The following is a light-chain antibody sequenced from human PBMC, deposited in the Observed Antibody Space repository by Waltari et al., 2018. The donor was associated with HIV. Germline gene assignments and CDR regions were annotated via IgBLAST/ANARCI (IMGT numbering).Light chain of an antibody. Sequence: QSVLTQPPSVSGAPGQTVTISCTGSSSNIGARFDVHWYQQIPGTAPKLLMYGNNRPQGVPDRFSGAKSGTSAVLAITGLQAEDEADYYCQTYDSSLSGSVVFGGGTKLTVL. CDR2: GN. V-gene: IGLV1-40*01. CDR3: QTYDSSLSGSVV. CDR1: SSNIGARFD. J-gene: IGLJ2*01.